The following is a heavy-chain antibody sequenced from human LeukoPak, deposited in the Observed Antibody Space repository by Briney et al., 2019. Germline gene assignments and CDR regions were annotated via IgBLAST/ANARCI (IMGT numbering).Heavy chain of an antibody. CDR1: GYTFTGYY. CDR2: INPSSGGT. J-gene: IGHJ4*02. CDR3: ASFFSCSGGSCYTDLLPKPIYFDY. V-gene: IGHV1-2*06. D-gene: IGHD2-15*01. Sequence: GASVKVSCKASGYTFTGYYMHWVRQAPGQGLEWMGRINPSSGGTNYAQKFQGRVTMTRDTSISTAYMELSRLRSDDTAVYYCASFFSCSGGSCYTDLLPKPIYFDYWGQGTLVTVSS.